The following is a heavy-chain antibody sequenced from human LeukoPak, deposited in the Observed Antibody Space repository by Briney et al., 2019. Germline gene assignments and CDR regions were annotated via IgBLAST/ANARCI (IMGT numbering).Heavy chain of an antibody. CDR3: ARHRNQYYDFWSGSRWFDP. Sequence: WETLSLTCGVSGYSISSGHYWGWIRQSPGKGLEWIGTIYHSGSTYYNPSLKSRVTMSVDTSKNQFSLKLSSVTAADTAVYYCARHRNQYYDFWSGSRWFDPWGQGTLVTVSS. V-gene: IGHV4-38-2*01. CDR2: IYHSGST. D-gene: IGHD3-3*01. CDR1: GYSISSGHY. J-gene: IGHJ5*02.